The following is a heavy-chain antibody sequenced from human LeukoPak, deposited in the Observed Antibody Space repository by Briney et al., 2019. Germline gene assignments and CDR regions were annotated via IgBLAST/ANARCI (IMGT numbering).Heavy chain of an antibody. J-gene: IGHJ6*04. CDR3: LGITVIGGV. V-gene: IGHV3-48*03. CDR1: GFTFSSYE. CDR2: ISSSGSTI. D-gene: IGHD3-10*02. Sequence: PGGSLRLSCAASGFTFSSYEMNWVRQAPGKGLEWVSYISSSGSTIYYADSVKGRFTISRDNAKNSLYLQMNSLRAEDTADCAELGITVIGGVWGKGTTVTISS.